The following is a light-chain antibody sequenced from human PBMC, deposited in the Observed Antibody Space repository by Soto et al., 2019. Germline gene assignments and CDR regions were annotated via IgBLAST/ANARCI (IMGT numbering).Light chain of an antibody. CDR1: DNIVHW. Sequence: DIQMTQSPSTLSASVGDRVAITCRASDNIVHWVAWYQQKPGKAPKLLIYKAANLADEVPSRFAGSGSGTEFTLTISNLQPDDFATYYCQQYDNYPLTFGGGTKVDIK. CDR3: QQYDNYPLT. CDR2: KAA. J-gene: IGKJ4*01. V-gene: IGKV1-5*03.